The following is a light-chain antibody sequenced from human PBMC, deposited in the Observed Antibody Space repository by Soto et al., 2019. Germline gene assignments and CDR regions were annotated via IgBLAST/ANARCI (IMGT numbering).Light chain of an antibody. CDR3: QQFGRSTRGT. CDR1: QSVSSSY. J-gene: IGKJ1*01. V-gene: IGKV3-20*01. Sequence: EIVLTQSPGTLSLSPGERATLSCRASQSVSSSYLAWYQQKPGQAPSLLIYGASSRTTGIPDRFSGSGSGTDFTLTIRRLEIEAFAVSYCQQFGRSTRGTFGQGTKVEIK. CDR2: GAS.